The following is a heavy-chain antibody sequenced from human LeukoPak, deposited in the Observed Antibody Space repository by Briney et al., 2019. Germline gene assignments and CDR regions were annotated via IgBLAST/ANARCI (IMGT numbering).Heavy chain of an antibody. J-gene: IGHJ6*03. D-gene: IGHD4-17*01. V-gene: IGHV4-34*01. CDR2: INHSGST. CDR3: ARAPVTHYYYYYMDV. CDR1: GGSFSGYY. Sequence: SETLSLTCAVYGGSFSGYYWSWIRQPPGKGLEWIGEINHSGSTNYNPSLKSRVTISVDTSKNQFSLKLSSVTAADTAVYYCARAPVTHYYYYYMDVWGKGTTVTVSS.